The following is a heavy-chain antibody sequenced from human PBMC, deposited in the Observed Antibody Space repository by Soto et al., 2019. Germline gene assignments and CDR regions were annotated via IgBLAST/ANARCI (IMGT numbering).Heavy chain of an antibody. CDR3: ARAEAYTTCWYTMNV. D-gene: IGHD6-13*01. J-gene: IGHJ6*04. CDR1: GYIFSTYG. CDR2: ISGLNGNT. V-gene: IGHV1-18*01. Sequence: QAQLVQSGAEVKKPGASVKVSCKASGYIFSTYGVTWVRQAPGQGLEWMGWISGLNGNTDDEQKLQGRVSMTIDTSTSTAHMDLKRLRFEETAVYYCARAEAYTTCWYTMNVWGKGTTVIVSS.